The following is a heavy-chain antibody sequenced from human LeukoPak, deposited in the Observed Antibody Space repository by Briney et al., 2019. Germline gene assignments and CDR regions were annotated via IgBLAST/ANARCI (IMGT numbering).Heavy chain of an antibody. Sequence: PSQTLSLTCPVSGGSISSGSYYWSWVRQPAGKGLEWIGRIYTSGSTNYNPSLKSRVTISVDTSKNQFSLKLSSVTAADTAVYYCARAPYCSSTSCYLKGYNWFDPWGQGTLVTVSS. CDR2: IYTSGST. CDR3: ARAPYCSSTSCYLKGYNWFDP. V-gene: IGHV4-61*02. D-gene: IGHD2-2*01. CDR1: GGSISSGSYY. J-gene: IGHJ5*02.